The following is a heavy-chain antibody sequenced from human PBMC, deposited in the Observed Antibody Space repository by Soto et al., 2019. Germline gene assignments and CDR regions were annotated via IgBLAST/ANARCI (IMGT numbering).Heavy chain of an antibody. CDR2: ISGSGGST. CDR3: AKAVVVPAASRGYYFDY. V-gene: IGHV3-23*01. Sequence: GGSLRLSCAASGFTFSSYAMSWVRQAPGKGLEWVSAISGSGGSTYYADSVKGRFTISRDNSKNTLYLQMNSLRAEDTAVYYCAKAVVVPAASRGYYFDYWGQGTLVTVSS. CDR1: GFTFSSYA. D-gene: IGHD2-2*01. J-gene: IGHJ4*02.